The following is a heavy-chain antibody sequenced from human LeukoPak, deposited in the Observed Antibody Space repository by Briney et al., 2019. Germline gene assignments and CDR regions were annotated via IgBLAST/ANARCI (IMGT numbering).Heavy chain of an antibody. D-gene: IGHD6-6*01. CDR3: AKRVAIAARPDGWFDP. J-gene: IGHJ5*02. CDR1: GFTFSSYG. CDR2: ISGSGGST. V-gene: IGHV3-23*01. Sequence: GSLRLSCAASGFTFSSYGMSWVRQAPGKGLEWVSAISGSGGSTYYADSVKGRFTISRDNSKNTLYLQMNSLRAEDTAVYYCAKRVAIAARPDGWFDPWGQGTLVTVSS.